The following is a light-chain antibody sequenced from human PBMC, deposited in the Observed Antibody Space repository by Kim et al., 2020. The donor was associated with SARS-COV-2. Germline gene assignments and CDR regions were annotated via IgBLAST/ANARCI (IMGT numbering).Light chain of an antibody. J-gene: IGLJ3*02. V-gene: IGLV4-69*01. CDR2: ISSDGGL. CDR1: SGHIKYA. CDR3: QTWYTGTAV. Sequence: SVTLTCTLTSGHIKYAIAWHQQRPEKGPRYLMKISSDGGLIKGDGVPDRFSGSTSGTERHLTISSLQSEDEADYYCQTWYTGTAVFGGGTQLTVL.